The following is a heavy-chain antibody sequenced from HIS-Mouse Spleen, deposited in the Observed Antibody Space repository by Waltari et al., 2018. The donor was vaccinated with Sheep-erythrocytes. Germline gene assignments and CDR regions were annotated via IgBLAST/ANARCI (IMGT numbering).Heavy chain of an antibody. Sequence: EVQLVESGGGLVQPGGSLRLSCAACGFTFGSSARHWVRQAPGKGLEYVSAISSNGGSTYYANSVKGRFTISRDNSKNTLYLQMGSLRAEDMAVYYCARGGIAVAGYYFDYWGQGTLVTVSS. CDR3: ARGGIAVAGYYFDY. V-gene: IGHV3-64*01. CDR2: ISSNGGST. J-gene: IGHJ4*02. CDR1: GFTFGSSA. D-gene: IGHD6-19*01.